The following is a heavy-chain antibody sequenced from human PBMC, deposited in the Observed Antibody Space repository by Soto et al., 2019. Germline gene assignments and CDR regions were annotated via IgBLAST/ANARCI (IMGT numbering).Heavy chain of an antibody. V-gene: IGHV3-23*01. CDR1: GFTFSSYA. D-gene: IGHD6-19*01. CDR3: AKGSIAVVSTLQTLDY. CDR2: ISGSGGST. Sequence: EVQLLESGGGLVQPGGSLRLSCAASGFTFSSYAMSWVRQAPGKGLEWVSAISGSGGSTYYADSVKGRFTISRDNSKNTLYLQMNSLRAEDTAVYYCAKGSIAVVSTLQTLDYWGQGTLVTVSS. J-gene: IGHJ4*02.